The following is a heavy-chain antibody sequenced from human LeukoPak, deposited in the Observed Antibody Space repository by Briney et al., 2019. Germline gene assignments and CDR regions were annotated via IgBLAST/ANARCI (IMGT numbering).Heavy chain of an antibody. V-gene: IGHV1-2*02. J-gene: IGHJ4*02. CDR3: AVGGVDYYFDY. CDR2: SNPNSGGT. Sequence: GASVTVSCKASGYTFTGYYIHWVRQAPGRGLEWMGWSNPNSGGTNYAQKFQGRVTMTRDTSLSTAYMDLNRLKSDDTAVYYCAVGGVDYYFDYWGQGTLVTVS. CDR1: GYTFTGYY. D-gene: IGHD3-10*01.